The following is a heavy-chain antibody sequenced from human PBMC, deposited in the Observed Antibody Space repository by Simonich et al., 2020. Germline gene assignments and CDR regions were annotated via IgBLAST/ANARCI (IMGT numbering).Heavy chain of an antibody. CDR2: ISSISSYI. CDR3: AGGVYCSSTSCSTYYYYGMDV. D-gene: IGHD2-2*01. V-gene: IGHV3-21*01. Sequence: EVQLVESGGGLVKPGGSLRLSCAASGFTFSSYSMNWVRQAPGKGLGWVSSISSISSYIYYADSVKGRFTSSRDNANNSLYLQMNSLRAEDTAVYYCAGGVYCSSTSCSTYYYYGMDVWGQGTTVTVSS. CDR1: GFTFSSYS. J-gene: IGHJ6*02.